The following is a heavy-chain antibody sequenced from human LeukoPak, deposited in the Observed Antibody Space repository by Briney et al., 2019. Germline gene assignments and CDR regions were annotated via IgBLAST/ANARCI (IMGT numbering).Heavy chain of an antibody. CDR3: XXXFSTPRXNXXXXX. CDR2: ISGSGGST. J-gene: IGHJ6*04. Sequence: PGGSLRLSCAASGFTFSSYAMSWVRQAPGKGLEWVSAISGSGGSTYYADSVKGRFTISRDNSKSTLYLQMNSLRAEDTAVYYXXXXFSTPRXNXXXXXWXKGXTXTVSS. CDR1: GFTFSSYA. D-gene: IGHD2-2*01. V-gene: IGHV3-23*01.